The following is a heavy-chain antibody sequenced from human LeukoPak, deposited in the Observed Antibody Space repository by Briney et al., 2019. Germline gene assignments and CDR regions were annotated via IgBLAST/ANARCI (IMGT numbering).Heavy chain of an antibody. D-gene: IGHD6-13*01. CDR2: INPNSGGT. J-gene: IGHJ6*03. CDR3: AKGIAVAGQQSYYYYYMDV. V-gene: IGHV1-2*02. Sequence: ASVKVSCKASGYTFTGYYMHWVRQAPGQGLEWMGWINPNSGGTNYAQKFQGRVTMTRDTSISTAYMELSRLRSGDTAVYYCAKGIAVAGQQSYYYYYMDVWGKGTTVTISS. CDR1: GYTFTGYY.